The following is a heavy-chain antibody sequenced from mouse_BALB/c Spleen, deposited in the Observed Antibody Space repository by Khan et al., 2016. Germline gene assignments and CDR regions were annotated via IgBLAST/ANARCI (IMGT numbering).Heavy chain of an antibody. J-gene: IGHJ2*01. D-gene: IGHD2-3*01. Sequence: QVQLKQSGPGLVQPSQSLSITCTVSGCSLTGYGVHWVRQSPGKGLEWLGVIWSGGSTANNAAFISRLSISKDNSKSQVVFKMNRLPANYTAIYYWARKWDGYYRDYWGQGTTLTVSS. V-gene: IGHV2-2*02. CDR1: GCSLTGYG. CDR2: IWSGGST. CDR3: ARKWDGYYRDY.